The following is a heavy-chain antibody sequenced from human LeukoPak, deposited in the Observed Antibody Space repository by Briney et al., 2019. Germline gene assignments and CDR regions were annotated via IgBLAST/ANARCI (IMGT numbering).Heavy chain of an antibody. CDR2: IIPIFGTA. V-gene: IGHV1-69*05. CDR3: ARASSGYQLPQFHWFDP. CDR1: GGTFSSYA. D-gene: IGHD2-2*01. J-gene: IGHJ5*02. Sequence: ASVKVSCKASGGTFSSYAISWVRQAPGQGLEWMGGIIPIFGTANHAQKFQGRVTITTDESTSTAYMELSSLRSEDTAVYYCARASSGYQLPQFHWFDPWGQGTLVTVSS.